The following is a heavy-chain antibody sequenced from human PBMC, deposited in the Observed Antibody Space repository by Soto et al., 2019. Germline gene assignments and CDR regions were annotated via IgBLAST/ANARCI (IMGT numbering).Heavy chain of an antibody. D-gene: IGHD2-15*01. CDR1: GGSISSSNW. CDR2: MYHSGST. J-gene: IGHJ5*02. V-gene: IGHV4-4*02. CDR3: ARAHCSGGSCYSVQHWFDP. Sequence: QVQLQESGPGLVKPSGTLSLTCAVSGGSISSSNWWSWVRQPPGKGREWMGEMYHSGSTNHNPSLKSRVTISGDKSKNQFSLKLSSVTAADTAVYYCARAHCSGGSCYSVQHWFDPWGQGTLVTVSS.